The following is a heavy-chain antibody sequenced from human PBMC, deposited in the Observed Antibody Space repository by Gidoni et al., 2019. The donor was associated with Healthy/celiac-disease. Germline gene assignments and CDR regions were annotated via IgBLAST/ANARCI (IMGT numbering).Heavy chain of an antibody. CDR2: IKSKTDGGTT. J-gene: IGHJ4*02. Sequence: EVQLVESGGGLVKPGGSLRVSCAASGFTFSNAWMSWVRQAPGKRLEWVGRIKSKTDGGTTDYAAPVKGRFTISRDDSKNTLYLQMNSLKTEDTAVYYCTTVYDSSGYYFTSFDYWGQGTLVTVSS. D-gene: IGHD3-22*01. CDR3: TTVYDSSGYYFTSFDY. V-gene: IGHV3-15*01. CDR1: GFTFSNAW.